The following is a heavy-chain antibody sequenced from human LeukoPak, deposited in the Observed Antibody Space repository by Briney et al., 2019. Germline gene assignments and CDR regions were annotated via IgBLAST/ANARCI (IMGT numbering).Heavy chain of an antibody. D-gene: IGHD4-17*01. CDR1: GFTFSSYW. J-gene: IGHJ2*01. CDR3: ARDGYGDYAFHDGSWYFDL. V-gene: IGHV3-7*01. CDR2: IKQDGSEK. Sequence: GGSLRLSCAASGFTFSSYWMSWVRQAPGKGLEWVANIKQDGSEKYYVDSVKGRFTISRDNAKNSLYLQMNSLRAEDTAVYYCARDGYGDYAFHDGSWYFDLWGRGTLVTVSS.